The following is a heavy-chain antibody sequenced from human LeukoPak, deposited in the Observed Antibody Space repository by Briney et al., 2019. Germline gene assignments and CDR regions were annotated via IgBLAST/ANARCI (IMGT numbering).Heavy chain of an antibody. V-gene: IGHV3-21*01. Sequence: GGSLRLSCAASGVTFSDYNMIWARQAPGKALEWVSSISSSSRFVFYRDSFRGRFTIYRDNAENSLYLQMNSLRVEDTAIYYCATIAATGLSSDAFDFWGQGAMVTVSS. D-gene: IGHD6-13*01. CDR1: GVTFSDYN. J-gene: IGHJ3*01. CDR3: ATIAATGLSSDAFDF. CDR2: ISSSSRFV.